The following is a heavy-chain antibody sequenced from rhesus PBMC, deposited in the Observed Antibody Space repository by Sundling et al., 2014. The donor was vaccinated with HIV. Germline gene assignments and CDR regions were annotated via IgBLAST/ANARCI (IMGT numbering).Heavy chain of an antibody. CDR2: ISGYRGST. CDR1: GGSISSKY. V-gene: IGHV4-173*01. J-gene: IGHJ6*01. Sequence: QVQLQESGPGLVKPSEPLSLTCAVSGGSISSKYWSWIRQPPGKGLEWIGRISGYRGSTDYNPSLKRRVTISTDTSKNQFSLKLNSVTAADTAVYYCARVIRVCSSTTCYYYGLDSWGQGVAVTVSS. CDR3: ARVIRVCSSTTCYYYGLDS. D-gene: IGHD2-2*01.